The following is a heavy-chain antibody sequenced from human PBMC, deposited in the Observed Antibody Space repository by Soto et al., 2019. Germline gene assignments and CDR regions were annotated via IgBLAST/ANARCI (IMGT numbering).Heavy chain of an antibody. CDR3: AKSGSGEWLNLYYGMDV. D-gene: IGHD3-3*01. Sequence: GGSLRLSCAASGFTFSSYAMSWVRQAPGKGLEWVSAISGSGGSTYYADSVKGRFTISRDNSKNTLYLQMNSLRAEDTAVYYCAKSGSGEWLNLYYGMDVWGQGTTVTVSS. CDR1: GFTFSSYA. V-gene: IGHV3-23*01. J-gene: IGHJ6*02. CDR2: ISGSGGST.